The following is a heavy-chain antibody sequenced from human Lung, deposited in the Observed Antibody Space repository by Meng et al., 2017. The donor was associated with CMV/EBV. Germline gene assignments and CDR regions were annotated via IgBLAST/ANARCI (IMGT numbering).Heavy chain of an antibody. V-gene: IGHV4-39*06. CDR2: IYYSGLT. CDR1: VGSIRSSSHY. J-gene: IGHJ5*02. CDR3: ARVWANGEGWFDP. Sequence: RLRGRESGPGLGTPWATLSLPLPSSVGSIRSSSHYWGWIRQPPGKGLEWIGNIYYSGLTSYNPSLKSRVTTSVDTSKNQFSLKLSSVTAADTAVFYCARVWANGEGWFDPWGQGTLVTVSS. D-gene: IGHD2-8*01.